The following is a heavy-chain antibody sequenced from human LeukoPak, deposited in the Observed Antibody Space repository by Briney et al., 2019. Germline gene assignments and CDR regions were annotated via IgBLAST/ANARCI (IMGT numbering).Heavy chain of an antibody. J-gene: IGHJ4*02. CDR3: ARDGYNYLGGYYFDY. CDR2: IYTSGGT. D-gene: IGHD5-24*01. CDR1: GGSISSGSYY. Sequence: SETLSLTCTVSGGSISSGSYYWSWIRQPAGKGLEWIGRIYTSGGTSYNPSLKSRVTISVDTSKNQFSLKLSSVTAADTAVYYCARDGYNYLGGYYFDYWGQGTLVTVSS. V-gene: IGHV4-61*02.